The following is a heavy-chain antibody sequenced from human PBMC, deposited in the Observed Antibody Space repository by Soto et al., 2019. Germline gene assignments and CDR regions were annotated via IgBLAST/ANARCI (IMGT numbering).Heavy chain of an antibody. D-gene: IGHD4-17*01. CDR2: INPNSGGT. Sequence: ASVKVSCKASGYTFTGCYIHWVRQAPGEGLEWMGWINPNSGGTNYAQKFQGWVTMTRDTSISTAYMELSRLRSDDTAVYYCAREGWDYVNYYYGMDVWGQGTTVTVSS. V-gene: IGHV1-2*04. CDR3: AREGWDYVNYYYGMDV. J-gene: IGHJ6*02. CDR1: GYTFTGCY.